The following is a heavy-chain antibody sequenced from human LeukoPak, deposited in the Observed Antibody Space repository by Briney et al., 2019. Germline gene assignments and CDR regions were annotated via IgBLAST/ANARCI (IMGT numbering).Heavy chain of an antibody. CDR3: ARGSSLIDY. V-gene: IGHV4-59*01. J-gene: IGHJ4*02. CDR1: GGSINNYY. D-gene: IGHD6-13*01. CDR2: IYYSGST. Sequence: SETLSLTCTVSGGSINNYYWNWIRQPAGKGLEWIGYIYYSGSTNYNPSLKSRVTISVDTSKNQFSLKLSSVTAADTAVYYCARGSSLIDYWGQGTLVTVSS.